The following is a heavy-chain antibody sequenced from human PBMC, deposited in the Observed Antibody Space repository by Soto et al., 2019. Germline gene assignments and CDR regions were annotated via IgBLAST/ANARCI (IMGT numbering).Heavy chain of an antibody. Sequence: PGGPLRLSCAASGFTFSDYYMSWIRQVPGKGLEWVAYISGTSDSIPYADSVKGRFTISRDNARNSLYLQMNSLRAEDTAVYYCARVAVVTAAGTSDYWGQGTLVTVSS. CDR1: GFTFSDYY. D-gene: IGHD6-13*01. CDR2: ISGTSDSI. V-gene: IGHV3-11*06. CDR3: ARVAVVTAAGTSDY. J-gene: IGHJ4*02.